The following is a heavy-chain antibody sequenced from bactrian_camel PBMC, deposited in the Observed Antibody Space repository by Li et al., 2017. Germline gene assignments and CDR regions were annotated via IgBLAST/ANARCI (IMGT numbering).Heavy chain of an antibody. CDR3: AKDMLVDRVCVGFDY. Sequence: VQLVESGGGLVQPGGSLRLSCAASGFTFSSYAMSWVRQAPGKGLEWVAHIKDDGTSAWHADSVKGRFTISRDNAKNTVYLQLNSLKIEDMAMYYCAKDMLVDRVCVGFDYWGQGTQVTVS. CDR2: IKDDGTSA. J-gene: IGHJ6*01. CDR1: GFTFSSYA. D-gene: IGHD1*01. V-gene: IGHV3S40*01.